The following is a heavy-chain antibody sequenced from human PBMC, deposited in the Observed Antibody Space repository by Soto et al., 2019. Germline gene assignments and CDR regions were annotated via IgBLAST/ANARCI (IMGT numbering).Heavy chain of an antibody. Sequence: QAQVVQSGAEVRKPGSSVKVSCKASEGTFNSYAIAWVRQAPGQGLEWMGGIIPFYNTLNYAQKFQDRVTITADAATNTVSMELSSLRSDDTAVYFCASGASRWYPYFFDSWAQGTLVTVSS. J-gene: IGHJ4*02. CDR1: EGTFNSYA. D-gene: IGHD6-13*01. CDR2: IIPFYNTL. CDR3: ASGASRWYPYFFDS. V-gene: IGHV1-69*01.